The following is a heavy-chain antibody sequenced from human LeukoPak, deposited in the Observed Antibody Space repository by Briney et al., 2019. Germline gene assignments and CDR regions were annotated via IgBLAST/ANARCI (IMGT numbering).Heavy chain of an antibody. V-gene: IGHV4-34*01. CDR3: ARGGYGTYYDFWSGFIFDY. CDR2: INHSGST. D-gene: IGHD3-3*01. CDR1: GGSFSGYY. Sequence: SETLSLTCAVYGGSFSGYYWSWIRQPPGKGLEWIGEINHSGSTNYNPSLKSRVTISVDTSKNQFSLKLSSVTAADTAVYYCARGGYGTYYDFWSGFIFDYWGQGTLVTVS. J-gene: IGHJ4*02.